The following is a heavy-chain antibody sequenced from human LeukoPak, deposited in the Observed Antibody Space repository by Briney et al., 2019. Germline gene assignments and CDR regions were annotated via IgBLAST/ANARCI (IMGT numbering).Heavy chain of an antibody. CDR2: ISSSSSTI. V-gene: IGHV3-48*01. J-gene: IGHJ3*02. D-gene: IGHD6-13*01. CDR1: GFTFSSYS. CDR3: ARIRPSRMGAFDI. Sequence: GGSLRLSCAASGFTFSSYSMNWVRQAPGKGLEWVSYISSSSSTIYYADSVKGRFTISRDNAKNSLYLQMNSLRAEDTAVYYCARIRPSRMGAFDIWGQGTMVTVSS.